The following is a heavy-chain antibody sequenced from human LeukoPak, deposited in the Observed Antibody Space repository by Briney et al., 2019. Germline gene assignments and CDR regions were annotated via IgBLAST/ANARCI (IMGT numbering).Heavy chain of an antibody. V-gene: IGHV4-4*07. CDR1: GGSISSYY. CDR3: ARDSCSSTSCYEYFDY. CDR2: IYTSGST. Sequence: PSETLSLTCTVSGGSISSYYWSWTRQPAGKGLEWIGRIYTSGSTNYNPSLKSRVTMSVDTSKNQFSLKLSSVTAADTAVYYCARDSCSSTSCYEYFDYWGQGTLVTVSS. D-gene: IGHD2-2*01. J-gene: IGHJ4*02.